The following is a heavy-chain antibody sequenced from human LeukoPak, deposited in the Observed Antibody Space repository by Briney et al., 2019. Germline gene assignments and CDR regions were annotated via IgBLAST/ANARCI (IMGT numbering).Heavy chain of an antibody. CDR1: GGTFSSYT. CDR2: IIPILGIA. Sequence: ASVKVSCKASGGTFSSYTISWMRQAPGQGLEWMGRIIPILGIANYAQKFQGRVTITADKSTSTAYMELSSLRSEDTAVYYCAHSGSYYQYYYGMDVWGQGTTVTVSS. CDR3: AHSGSYYQYYYGMDV. D-gene: IGHD3-10*01. V-gene: IGHV1-69*02. J-gene: IGHJ6*02.